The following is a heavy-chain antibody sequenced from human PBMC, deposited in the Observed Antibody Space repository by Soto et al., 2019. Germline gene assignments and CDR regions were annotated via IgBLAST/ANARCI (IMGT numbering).Heavy chain of an antibody. Sequence: QVQLQESGPGLVKPSETLSLTCTVSGVSTSTYYWTWIRQPPGKGLEWIGQVFYSGNTNYNPSLKSRVTISVDASRNQFSLRLSSVTAADTAMYYCASRDYNEAFDIWGQGTLVTVSS. CDR1: GVSTSTYY. J-gene: IGHJ3*02. CDR3: ASRDYNEAFDI. D-gene: IGHD4-4*01. CDR2: VFYSGNT. V-gene: IGHV4-59*01.